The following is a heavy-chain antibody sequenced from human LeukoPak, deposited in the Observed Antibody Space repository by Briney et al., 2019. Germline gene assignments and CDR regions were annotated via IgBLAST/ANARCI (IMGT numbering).Heavy chain of an antibody. Sequence: GGSLRLSCAASGFTFSSYSMNWVREAPGKGLEWVSSISSSSSYIYYADSVKGRFTISRDNAKNSLYLQMNSLRAEDTAVYYCARCRDSSGYYLTDAFDIWGQGTMVTVSS. CDR3: ARCRDSSGYYLTDAFDI. CDR2: ISSSSSYI. CDR1: GFTFSSYS. D-gene: IGHD3-22*01. J-gene: IGHJ3*02. V-gene: IGHV3-21*01.